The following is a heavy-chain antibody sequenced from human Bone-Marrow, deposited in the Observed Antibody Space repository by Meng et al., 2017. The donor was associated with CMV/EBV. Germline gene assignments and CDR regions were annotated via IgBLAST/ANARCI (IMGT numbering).Heavy chain of an antibody. CDR2: IYSGGSST. CDR3: AQSGYYFVSDY. CDR1: GFTFSSYA. Sequence: GESLKISCAASGFTFSSYAMSWVRQAPGKGLEWVSVIYSGGSSTYYADSVKGRFTISRDNSKNTLYLQMNSLRAEDTAVYYCAQSGYYFVSDYWGQGTLVTVSS. D-gene: IGHD3-3*01. V-gene: IGHV3-23*03. J-gene: IGHJ4*02.